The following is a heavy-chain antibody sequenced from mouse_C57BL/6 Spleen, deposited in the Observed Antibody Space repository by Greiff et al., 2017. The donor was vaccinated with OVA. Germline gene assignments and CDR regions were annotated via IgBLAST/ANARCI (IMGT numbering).Heavy chain of an antibody. V-gene: IGHV1-81*01. D-gene: IGHD2-1*01. Sequence: QVQLQQSGAELARPGASVKLSCKASGYTFTSYGISWVKQRTGQGLEWIGEIYPRSGNTYYNEKFKGKATLTADKSSSTAYMELRSLTSEDSAVYLCARSPYGNYPYYAMDYWGQGTSVTVSS. CDR2: IYPRSGNT. CDR3: ARSPYGNYPYYAMDY. J-gene: IGHJ4*01. CDR1: GYTFTSYG.